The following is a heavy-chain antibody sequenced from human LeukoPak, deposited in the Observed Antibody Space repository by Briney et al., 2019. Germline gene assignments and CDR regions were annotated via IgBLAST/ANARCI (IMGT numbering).Heavy chain of an antibody. D-gene: IGHD1-26*01. V-gene: IGHV3-30*18. CDR2: ISNDGSQQ. Sequence: GTSLRLSCATSGFTFTNSAMHWVRQAPGRGLEWVALISNDGSQQYYADSVKGRFTISRDNSKNTLYLQMNSLRAEDTAVYYCAKDLRVGATGSDYWGQGTLVTVSS. CDR1: GFTFTNSA. J-gene: IGHJ4*02. CDR3: AKDLRVGATGSDY.